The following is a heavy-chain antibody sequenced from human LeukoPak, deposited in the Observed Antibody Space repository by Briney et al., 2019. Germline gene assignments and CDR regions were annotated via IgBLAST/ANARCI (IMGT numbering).Heavy chain of an antibody. V-gene: IGHV1-69*04. CDR1: GGTFSSYA. CDR3: ASRSSNGAFVI. CDR2: IIPILGIA. Sequence: SVKVSCKASGGTFSSYAISWVRQAPGQGLEWMGRIIPILGIANYAQKFQGRVTITADKSTSTAYMELSSLRSEDTAVYYCASRSSNGAFVIWGQGTMVTVSS. J-gene: IGHJ3*02. D-gene: IGHD2-2*01.